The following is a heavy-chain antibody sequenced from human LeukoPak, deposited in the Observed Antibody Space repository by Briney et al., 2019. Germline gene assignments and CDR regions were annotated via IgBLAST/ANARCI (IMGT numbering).Heavy chain of an antibody. D-gene: IGHD2-2*01. Sequence: ETSQTLSLTCTVSGGSISSGGYYWSWIRQHPGKGLEWIEYIYYSGSTYYNPSLKSRVTISVDTSKNQFSLKLSSVTAADTAVYYCARDRGHCSSTSCYSWFDPWGQGTLVTVSS. J-gene: IGHJ5*02. CDR3: ARDRGHCSSTSCYSWFDP. V-gene: IGHV4-31*03. CDR1: GGSISSGGYY. CDR2: IYYSGST.